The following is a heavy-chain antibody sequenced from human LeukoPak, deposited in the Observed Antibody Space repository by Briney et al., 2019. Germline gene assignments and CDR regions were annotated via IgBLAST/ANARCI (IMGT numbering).Heavy chain of an antibody. D-gene: IGHD6-19*01. J-gene: IGHJ4*02. CDR1: GYTFTGYY. Sequence: ASVKVSCKASGYTFTGYYMHWVRQAPGQGLEWMGWINPNSGGTNYAQKFQGRVTMTRDTSISTGYMELSRLRSDDTAVYYCATLVIAVAGGFVDYWGQGTLVTVSS. V-gene: IGHV1-2*02. CDR2: INPNSGGT. CDR3: ATLVIAVAGGFVDY.